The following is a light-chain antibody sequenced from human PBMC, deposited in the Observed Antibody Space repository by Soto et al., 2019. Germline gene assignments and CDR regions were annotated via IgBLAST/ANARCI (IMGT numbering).Light chain of an antibody. V-gene: IGKV3-11*01. Sequence: EIVMTQSPATLSVSPGERATLSCRASQNIDNKLVWYQQKPGQVPRLLIYDASNRATGIPARFSGSGSGTDFTLTISSLEPEDFAVYYCQQHAHWPLTFGGGTKVDIK. CDR1: QNIDNK. CDR3: QQHAHWPLT. J-gene: IGKJ4*01. CDR2: DAS.